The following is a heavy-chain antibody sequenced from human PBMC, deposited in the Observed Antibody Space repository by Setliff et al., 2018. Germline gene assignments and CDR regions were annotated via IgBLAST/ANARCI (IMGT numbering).Heavy chain of an antibody. J-gene: IGHJ6*02. Sequence: GGSLRLSCTASGFTFNNFWMSWVRQAPGKGLEWVADIKPDGSDKYYLDSVKGQFTISRDNAKNSLYPQMNSLRAEDTAVYYCARDYHGSGRTHTMDVWGQGTTVTVSS. CDR1: GFTFNNFW. CDR2: IKPDGSDK. CDR3: ARDYHGSGRTHTMDV. D-gene: IGHD3-10*01. V-gene: IGHV3-7*01.